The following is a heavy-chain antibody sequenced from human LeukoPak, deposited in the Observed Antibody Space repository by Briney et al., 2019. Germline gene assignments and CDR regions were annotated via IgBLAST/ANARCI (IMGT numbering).Heavy chain of an antibody. CDR3: ARGFAGTSWNYYYYYYMDV. V-gene: IGHV4-31*03. CDR1: GGSISSGGYY. CDR2: IYYSGST. J-gene: IGHJ6*03. Sequence: RTSETLSLTCTVSGGSISSGGYYWSWIRQHPGKGLEWIGYIYYSGSTYYNPSLKSRVTISVDTSKNLFSLKLSSVTAADTAVYYCARGFAGTSWNYYYYYYMDVWGKGTTVTVSS. D-gene: IGHD2-2*01.